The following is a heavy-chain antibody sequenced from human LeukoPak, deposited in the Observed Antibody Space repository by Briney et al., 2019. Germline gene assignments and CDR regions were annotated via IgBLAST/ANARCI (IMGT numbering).Heavy chain of an antibody. V-gene: IGHV3-53*01. CDR2: IYSGGDT. CDR1: GFTVSSNF. Sequence: GGSLRLSCAASGFTVSSNFMTWVRQAPGKGLEWVSIIYSGGDTYYADSVKGRFTISRDNSKNTLYLQMNSLRTEDTAVYYCARGGSYFDISGYYFYWGQGTLVTVSS. J-gene: IGHJ4*02. D-gene: IGHD3-22*01. CDR3: ARGGSYFDISGYYFY.